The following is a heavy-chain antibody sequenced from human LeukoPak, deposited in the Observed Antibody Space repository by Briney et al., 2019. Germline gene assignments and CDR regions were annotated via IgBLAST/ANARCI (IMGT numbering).Heavy chain of an antibody. D-gene: IGHD3-22*01. CDR1: GYTFTSYD. Sequence: ASVKVSCKASGYTFTSYDISWVRQAPGQGLEWMGWISAYNGNTNYAQKFQGRVTMTTDTSTSTAYMELRSLRSDDTAAYYCARDLYSDSGGYSYYFDYWGQGTLVTVSS. J-gene: IGHJ4*02. V-gene: IGHV1-18*01. CDR2: ISAYNGNT. CDR3: ARDLYSDSGGYSYYFDY.